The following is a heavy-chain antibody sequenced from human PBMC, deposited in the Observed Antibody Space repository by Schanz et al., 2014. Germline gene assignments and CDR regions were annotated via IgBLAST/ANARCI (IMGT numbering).Heavy chain of an antibody. V-gene: IGHV3-13*01. CDR2: IGYLGDT. CDR3: AKRMGYCSGGTCYDYYYYGLDV. CDR1: GFTLSSYA. D-gene: IGHD2-15*01. J-gene: IGHJ6*02. Sequence: VQLVESGGGVVQPGRSLRLSCAAYGFTLSSYAMHWVRQGTGKGLEWVSTIGYLGDTYYPDSVKGRFTISRDNSENTLYLQMNSLSADDTAVFYCAKRMGYCSGGTCYDYYYYGLDVGGQGTTVTVSS.